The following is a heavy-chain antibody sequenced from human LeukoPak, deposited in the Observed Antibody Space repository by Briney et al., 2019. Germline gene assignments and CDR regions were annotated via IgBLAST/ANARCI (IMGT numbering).Heavy chain of an antibody. V-gene: IGHV4-39*02. Sequence: SETLSLTCTVSGVSISSSSYHWVWIRQPPGKGLEWIGSIYYSGSTYYNPSLKSRVTISVDTSKNQFSLKLSSVTAADMAVYYCAREGYYDILTGINWFDPWGQGTLVTVSS. J-gene: IGHJ5*02. CDR2: IYYSGST. CDR3: AREGYYDILTGINWFDP. D-gene: IGHD3-9*01. CDR1: GVSISSSSYH.